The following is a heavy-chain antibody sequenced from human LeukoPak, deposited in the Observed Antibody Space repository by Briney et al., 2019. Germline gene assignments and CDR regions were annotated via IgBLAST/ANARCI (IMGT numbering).Heavy chain of an antibody. V-gene: IGHV1-69*13. D-gene: IGHD1-26*01. J-gene: IGHJ4*02. CDR1: GGTFSSYA. CDR2: IIPIFGTA. CDR3: ASIFIVGATTWDY. Sequence: SVKVSCEASGGTFSSYAISWVRQAPGQGLEWMGGIIPIFGTANYAQKFQGRVTITADESTSTAYMELSSLRSEDTAVYYCASIFIVGATTWDYWGQGTLVTVSS.